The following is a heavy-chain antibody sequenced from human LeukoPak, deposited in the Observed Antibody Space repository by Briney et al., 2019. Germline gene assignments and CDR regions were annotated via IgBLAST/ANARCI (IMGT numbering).Heavy chain of an antibody. CDR3: ARYCGGDCYNFDY. Sequence: SETLSLTCTVSGGSISGYYWSWIRQPPGKGLEWIGEINHSGSTNYNPSLKSRVTISVDTSKNQFSLKLSSVTAADTAVYYCARYCGGDCYNFDYWGQGTLVTVSS. D-gene: IGHD2-21*02. CDR1: GGSISGYY. CDR2: INHSGST. J-gene: IGHJ4*02. V-gene: IGHV4-34*01.